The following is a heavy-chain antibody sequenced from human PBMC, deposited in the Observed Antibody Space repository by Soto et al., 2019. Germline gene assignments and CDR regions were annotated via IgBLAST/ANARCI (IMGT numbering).Heavy chain of an antibody. J-gene: IGHJ6*02. CDR2: IYYSGST. Sequence: TSETLSLTCTVSGGSISSGGYYWSWIRQHPGKGLEWIGYIYYSGSTYYNPSLKSRVTISVDTSKNQFSLKLSSVTAADTAVYYCARDREEVRPGGMDVWGQGTTVTVSS. D-gene: IGHD3-10*01. CDR1: GGSISSGGYY. CDR3: ARDREEVRPGGMDV. V-gene: IGHV4-31*03.